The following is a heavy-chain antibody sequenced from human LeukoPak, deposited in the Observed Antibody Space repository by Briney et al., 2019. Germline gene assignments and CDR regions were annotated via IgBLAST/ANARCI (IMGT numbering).Heavy chain of an antibody. D-gene: IGHD6-19*01. CDR1: GGSISSDSYY. Sequence: SETLSLTCTVSGGSISSDSYYWAWIRQPPGKGLEWIASIYYSGSTYYNPSLKSRVTISVDTSRNQSSLKLSSVTAADTAVYYCASLAVAGLSEGYWGQGTLVIVSS. CDR2: IYYSGST. CDR3: ASLAVAGLSEGY. V-gene: IGHV4-39*01. J-gene: IGHJ4*02.